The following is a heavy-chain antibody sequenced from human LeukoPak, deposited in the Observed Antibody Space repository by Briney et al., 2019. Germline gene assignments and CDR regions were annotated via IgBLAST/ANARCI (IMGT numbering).Heavy chain of an antibody. CDR2: INHSRST. D-gene: IGHD3-10*01. V-gene: IGHV4-34*01. CDR3: ARDSGTTGEVKFDP. J-gene: IGHJ5*02. Sequence: SETLSLTCAVYGGSFSGYYWSWIRQPPGKGLEWIAEINHSRSTNYNPSLKSRVTISIDTSKSQFSLKLSSVTAADTAVYYCARDSGTTGEVKFDPWGQGTLVTVSS. CDR1: GGSFSGYY.